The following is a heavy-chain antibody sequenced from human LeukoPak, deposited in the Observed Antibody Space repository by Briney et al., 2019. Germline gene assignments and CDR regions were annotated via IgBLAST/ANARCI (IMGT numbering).Heavy chain of an antibody. CDR3: ARQDSSGYPYDY. CDR2: IYDKGRT. D-gene: IGHD3-22*01. Sequence: NPSETLSLTCTVSGGSISTYYWNWIRQPPGKGLEWIGYIYDKGRTNYNPSLKSRVTISVDTSKNQFSLKLSSVTAADTAIYYCARQDSSGYPYDYWGQGTLVTVSS. V-gene: IGHV4-59*08. J-gene: IGHJ4*02. CDR1: GGSISTYY.